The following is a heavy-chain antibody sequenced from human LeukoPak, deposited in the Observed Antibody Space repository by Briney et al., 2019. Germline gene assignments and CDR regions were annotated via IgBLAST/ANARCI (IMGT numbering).Heavy chain of an antibody. Sequence: PSETLSLTCAVYGGSFSGYYWSWIRQPPGKGLEWIGYIYHSGSTYYNPSLKSRVTISVDRSKNQFSLKLSSVTAADTAVYYCARGAGGDDIWYFDFWGRGTLVTVSS. CDR2: IYHSGST. CDR1: GGSFSGYY. D-gene: IGHD2-21*02. J-gene: IGHJ2*01. CDR3: ARGAGGDDIWYFDF. V-gene: IGHV4-34*01.